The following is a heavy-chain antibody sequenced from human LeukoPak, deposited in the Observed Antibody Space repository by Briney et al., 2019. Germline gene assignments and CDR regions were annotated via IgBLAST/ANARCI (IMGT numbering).Heavy chain of an antibody. CDR2: IHYSGST. Sequence: SETLSLTCSVSGGSISSSTYFWGWLRQPPGTGLEWIASIHYSGSTYSNPSLKSRVTISVDTSKNQFSLRLGSVSAADTAVYYCARSDGLLLRGYNWFDPWGQGTLVTVSS. CDR1: GGSISSSTYF. J-gene: IGHJ5*02. CDR3: ARSDGLLLRGYNWFDP. D-gene: IGHD2-2*01. V-gene: IGHV4-39*07.